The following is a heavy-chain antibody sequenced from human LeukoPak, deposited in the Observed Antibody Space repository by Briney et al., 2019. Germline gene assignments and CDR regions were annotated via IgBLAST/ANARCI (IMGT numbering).Heavy chain of an antibody. V-gene: IGHV3-11*04. J-gene: IGHJ4*02. D-gene: IGHD1-26*01. CDR2: ISSSGSTI. CDR1: GFTFSDYY. CDR3: AKDPIDFPVGATNNYFDY. Sequence: PGGSLRLSCAASGFTFSDYYMSWIRQAPGKGLEWVSYISSSGSTIYYADSVKGRFTISRDNAKNSLYLQMNSLRAEDTAVYYCAKDPIDFPVGATNNYFDYWGQGTLVTVSS.